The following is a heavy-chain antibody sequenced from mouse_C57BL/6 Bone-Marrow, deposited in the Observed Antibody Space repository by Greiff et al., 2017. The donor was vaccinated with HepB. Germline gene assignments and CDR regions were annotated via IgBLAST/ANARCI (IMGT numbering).Heavy chain of an antibody. CDR2: IDPSDSYT. J-gene: IGHJ1*03. CDR3: ARRAGSSPWYFDV. CDR1: GYTFTSYW. V-gene: IGHV1-69*01. Sequence: VQLQQPGAELVMPGASVKLSCKASGYTFTSYWMHWVKQRPGQGLEWIGEIDPSDSYTNYNQKFKGKSTLTVDKSSSTAYMQLSSLTSEDSAVYYCARRAGSSPWYFDVWGTGTTVTVSS. D-gene: IGHD1-1*01.